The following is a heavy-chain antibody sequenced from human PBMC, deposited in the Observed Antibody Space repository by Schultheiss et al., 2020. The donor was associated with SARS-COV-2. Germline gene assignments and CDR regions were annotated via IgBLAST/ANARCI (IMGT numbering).Heavy chain of an antibody. CDR1: GYTFTSYG. V-gene: IGHV1-18*01. D-gene: IGHD6-19*01. CDR3: ARELAVAGTFELMRELGY. CDR2: ISAYNGNT. Sequence: ASVKVSCKASGYTFTSYGISWVRQAPGQGLEWMGWISAYNGNTNYAQKLQGRVTMTTDTSTSTAYMELRSLRSDDTAVYYCARELAVAGTFELMRELGYWGQGTLVTVSS. J-gene: IGHJ4*02.